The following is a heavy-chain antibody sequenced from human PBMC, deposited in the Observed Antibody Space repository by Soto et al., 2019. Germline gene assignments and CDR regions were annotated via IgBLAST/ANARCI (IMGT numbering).Heavy chain of an antibody. V-gene: IGHV3-33*01. CDR3: ARDVCSSTSCYEGGYYYYGMDV. CDR2: IWYDGSNK. CDR1: GFTFSSYG. Sequence: GGSLRLSCAASGFTFSSYGMHWVRQAPGKGLEWVAVIWYDGSNKYYADSVKGRFTISRDNSKNTLYLQMNSLRAEDTAVYYCARDVCSSTSCYEGGYYYYGMDVWGQGTTVTVSS. D-gene: IGHD2-2*01. J-gene: IGHJ6*02.